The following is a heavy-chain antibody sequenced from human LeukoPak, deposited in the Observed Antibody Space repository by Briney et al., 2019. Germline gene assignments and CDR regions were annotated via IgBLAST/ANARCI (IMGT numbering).Heavy chain of an antibody. CDR1: GYTFTSYG. J-gene: IGHJ4*02. Sequence: ASVKVSCKASGYTFTSYGISWVRQAPGQGLEWMGGIIPIFGTANYAQKFQGRVTITADESTSTAYMELSSLRSEDTAVYYCAVGSSGPSIFDYWGQGTLVTVSS. D-gene: IGHD3-22*01. CDR2: IIPIFGTA. CDR3: AVGSSGPSIFDY. V-gene: IGHV1-69*13.